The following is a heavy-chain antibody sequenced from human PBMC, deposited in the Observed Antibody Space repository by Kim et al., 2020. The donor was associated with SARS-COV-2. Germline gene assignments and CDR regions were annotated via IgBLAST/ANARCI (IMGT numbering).Heavy chain of an antibody. CDR2: ISWNSGSI. D-gene: IGHD3-10*01. J-gene: IGHJ4*02. Sequence: GGSLRLSCAASGFTFDDYAMHWVRQAPGKGLEWVSGISWNSGSIGYADSVKGRFTISRDNAKNSLYLQMNSLRAEDTALYYCAKDPGESITMVRGVIITNYFDYWGQGTLVTVSS. CDR3: AKDPGESITMVRGVIITNYFDY. CDR1: GFTFDDYA. V-gene: IGHV3-9*01.